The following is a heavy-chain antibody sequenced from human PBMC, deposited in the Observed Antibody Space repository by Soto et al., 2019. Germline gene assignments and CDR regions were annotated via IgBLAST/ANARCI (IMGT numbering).Heavy chain of an antibody. J-gene: IGHJ5*02. CDR2: IWFDGSKE. CDR3: ARDRCATGSHAGWFDP. CDR1: GFIFTNHG. V-gene: IGHV3-33*01. D-gene: IGHD1-26*01. Sequence: QVQLVESGGGVVQPGRSLRLSCATSGFIFTNHGWHWVRQAPGKGLEWVSMIWFDGSKEYYADSVKGRFTISRDDSTKTFYLEMNSLRTEDTAVYYCARDRCATGSHAGWFDPWGQGTLVTVSS.